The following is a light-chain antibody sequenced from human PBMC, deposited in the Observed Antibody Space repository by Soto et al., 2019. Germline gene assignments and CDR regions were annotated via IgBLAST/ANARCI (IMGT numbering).Light chain of an antibody. J-gene: IGKJ2*01. CDR3: HLLVSSPPADT. CDR1: QSVSNTY. CDR2: GAS. Sequence: EIVLTQSPGTLSLSPGERATLSCRASQSVSNTYLAWYQQRPGQAPRLLIYGASNRATGIPDRFSGSGSGTDFSLTISRLQAEDDSVFYCHLLVSSPPADTFGQGTKLEIK. V-gene: IGKV3-20*01.